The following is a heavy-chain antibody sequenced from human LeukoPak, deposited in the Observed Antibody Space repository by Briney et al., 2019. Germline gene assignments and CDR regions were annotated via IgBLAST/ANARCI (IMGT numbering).Heavy chain of an antibody. J-gene: IGHJ5*02. CDR1: GGSISSSSHY. Sequence: PETLSLTCTVSGGSISSSSHYWGWIRQPPGKGLEWIGSIYYSGTTAYNPSLMSRVTISVDTSKNQFSLKLSSVTAADTAVYYCVRWQSGSMFHPPWGQGTLVTVSS. V-gene: IGHV4-39*01. D-gene: IGHD3-10*02. CDR3: VRWQSGSMFHPP. CDR2: IYYSGTT.